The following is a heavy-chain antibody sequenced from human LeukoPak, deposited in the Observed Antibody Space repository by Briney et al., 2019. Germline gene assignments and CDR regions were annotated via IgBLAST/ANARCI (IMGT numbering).Heavy chain of an antibody. CDR1: GFTFDDYG. V-gene: IGHV3-20*04. CDR2: INWDGGST. J-gene: IGHJ6*03. CDR3: SRTIYYSNILYYYYYMDV. Sequence: GGSLRLSCAASGFTFDDYGMSWVRQAPGKGLEWVSGINWDGGSTGYADSVKGRFTISGDNAKNSLYLQMNSLRAEDKALYYCSRTIYYSNILYYYYYMDVWGKGTTVTVSS. D-gene: IGHD4-11*01.